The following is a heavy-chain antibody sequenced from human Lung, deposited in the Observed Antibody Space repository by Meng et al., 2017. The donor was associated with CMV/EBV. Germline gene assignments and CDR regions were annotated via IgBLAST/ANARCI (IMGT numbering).Heavy chain of an antibody. CDR3: ARDATHDLASFDAFDL. J-gene: IGHJ3*01. CDR2: ISSGSRTI. V-gene: IGHV3-48*04. D-gene: IGHD1-1*01. Sequence: GEXXKISCAASGFTFSRYSLNWVRQAPGKGLEWLSYISSGSRTIHYADSVKGRFTISRDSAQNSLYLEMNSLRAEDTAVYYCARDATHDLASFDAFDLWGQGTRVTVSS. CDR1: GFTFSRYS.